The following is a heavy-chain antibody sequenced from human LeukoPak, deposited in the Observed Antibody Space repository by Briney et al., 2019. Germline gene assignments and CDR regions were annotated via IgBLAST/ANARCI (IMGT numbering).Heavy chain of an antibody. Sequence: ASVKVSXKASGYTFTGYYMHWVRQAPGQGLEWIGWINPNSGGTNYAQKFQGRVTMTRDTSISTAYMELSRLRSDDTAVYYCARVNMYDFWSGYYTGMRKYFDYWGQGTLVTVSS. CDR3: ARVNMYDFWSGYYTGMRKYFDY. CDR1: GYTFTGYY. CDR2: INPNSGGT. J-gene: IGHJ4*02. D-gene: IGHD3-3*01. V-gene: IGHV1-2*02.